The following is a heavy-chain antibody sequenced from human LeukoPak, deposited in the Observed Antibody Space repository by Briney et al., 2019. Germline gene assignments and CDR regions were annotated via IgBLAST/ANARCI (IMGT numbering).Heavy chain of an antibody. J-gene: IGHJ4*02. V-gene: IGHV3-53*01. CDR2: IYSDGST. CDR3: ARATLDN. Sequence: GGSLRLSCAASGFSVSSNYITWVRQAPGKGLEWVSVIYSDGSTKYADSVKARFTISRDNSRNTVYLQMNRLRVEDTALYYCARATLDNWGQGTLVTVSS. CDR1: GFSVSSNY.